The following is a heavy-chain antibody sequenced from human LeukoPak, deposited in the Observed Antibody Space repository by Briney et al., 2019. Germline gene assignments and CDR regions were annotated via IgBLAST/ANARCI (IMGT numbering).Heavy chain of an antibody. CDR1: GGSFSGYY. Sequence: SETLSLTCAVYGGSFSGYYWSWIRQPPGKELEWIGEINHSGSTNYNPSLKSRVTISVDTSKNQFSLKLSSVTAADTAVYYCARAPQRITIFGVVISNWFDPWGQGTLVTVSS. J-gene: IGHJ5*02. V-gene: IGHV4-34*01. CDR2: INHSGST. D-gene: IGHD3-3*01. CDR3: ARAPQRITIFGVVISNWFDP.